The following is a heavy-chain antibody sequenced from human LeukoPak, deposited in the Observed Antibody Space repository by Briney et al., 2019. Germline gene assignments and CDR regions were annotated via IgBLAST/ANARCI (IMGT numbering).Heavy chain of an antibody. CDR2: IWYDEGNK. V-gene: IGHV3-33*01. J-gene: IGHJ3*01. CDR3: ARRQGDGFDV. CDR1: GFSFSTYG. Sequence: GGSLRLSCAASGFSFSTYGMHWVRQAPGKGLEWVALIWYDEGNKYYADSVKGRFTISRDNSKNTLYPQMNSLRAEDTAVYYCARRQGDGFDVWGQGTMVTVSS.